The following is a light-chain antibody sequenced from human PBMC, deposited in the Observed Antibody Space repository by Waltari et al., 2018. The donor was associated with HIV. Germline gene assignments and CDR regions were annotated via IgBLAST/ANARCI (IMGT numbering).Light chain of an antibody. CDR3: QNYNTAPFT. J-gene: IGKJ3*01. Sequence: DIQMTQSPSSLSASVGDGVTITCRARQNIIGSLAWFQQKPGKVPRLLISAASTLESGVPSRFSAIGSGTEFTLTIISLQPEDVATYYCQNYNTAPFTFGPGTKVDVK. CDR1: QNIIGS. CDR2: AAS. V-gene: IGKV1-27*01.